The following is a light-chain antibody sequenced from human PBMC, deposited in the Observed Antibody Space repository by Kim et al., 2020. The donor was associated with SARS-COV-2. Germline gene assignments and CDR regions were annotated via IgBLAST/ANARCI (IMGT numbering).Light chain of an antibody. J-gene: IGKJ2*03. CDR2: GAS. CDR1: QSVSSN. Sequence: VSPGERASRSCRASQSVSSNLAWYQQKPGQAPRLLIYGASTRATGIPARFSGSGSGTEFTLTISSLQSEDFAVYYCQQYNNWPPYSFGQGTKLEI. V-gene: IGKV3-15*01. CDR3: QQYNNWPPYS.